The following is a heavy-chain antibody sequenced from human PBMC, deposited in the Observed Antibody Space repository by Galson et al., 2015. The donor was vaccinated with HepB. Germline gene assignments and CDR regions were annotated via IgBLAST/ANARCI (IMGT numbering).Heavy chain of an antibody. CDR1: GFTFSTFN. V-gene: IGHV3-66*01. CDR2: IYSGGST. D-gene: IGHD6-19*01. J-gene: IGHJ4*02. CDR3: ARVDGSGWYRCFDY. Sequence: SLRLSCAASGFTFSTFNMNWVRQAPGKGLEWVSVIYSGGSTYYADSVKGRFTISRDNSKNTLYLQMNSLRAEDTAVYYCARVDGSGWYRCFDYWGQGTLVTVSS.